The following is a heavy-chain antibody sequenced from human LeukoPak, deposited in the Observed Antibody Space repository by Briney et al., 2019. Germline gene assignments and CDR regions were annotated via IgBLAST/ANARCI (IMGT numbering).Heavy chain of an antibody. V-gene: IGHV1-2*06. CDR2: INPNSGGT. J-gene: IGHJ4*02. CDR1: GYTFTGYY. D-gene: IGHD3-3*01. Sequence: ASVKVSCKASGYTFTGYYMHWVRHAPGQGLEWMGRINPNSGGTNYAQKFQGRVTMTRDTSISTAYMELSRLRSDDTAVYYCARDTHSRFLEWFVWGQGTLVTVSS. CDR3: ARDTHSRFLEWFV.